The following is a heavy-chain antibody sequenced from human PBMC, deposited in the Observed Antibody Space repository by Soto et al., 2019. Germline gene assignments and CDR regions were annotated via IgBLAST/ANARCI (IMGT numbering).Heavy chain of an antibody. CDR2: ISGSGGST. CDR3: AKAIVVVPAAMAAFDY. J-gene: IGHJ4*02. D-gene: IGHD2-2*01. Sequence: GGSLRLSCAASGFTFSSYAMSWVRQAPGKGLEWVSAISGSGGSTYYADSVKGRFTISRDNSKNTLYLQMNSLRTEDTAVYYCAKAIVVVPAAMAAFDYWGQGTLVTVSS. CDR1: GFTFSSYA. V-gene: IGHV3-23*01.